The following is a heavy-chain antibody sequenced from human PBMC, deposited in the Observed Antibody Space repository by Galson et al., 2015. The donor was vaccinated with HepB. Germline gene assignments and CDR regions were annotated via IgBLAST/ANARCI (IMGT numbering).Heavy chain of an antibody. CDR1: GFTFSNYG. V-gene: IGHV3-30*18. J-gene: IGHJ4*02. CDR3: AKDPYLYSALAGTMACFDY. CDR2: ISYDGSNK. D-gene: IGHD6-19*01. Sequence: SLRLSCAASGFTFSNYGMHWVRQAPGKGLEWVAVISYDGSNKYYADSVKGRFIISRDNSKNTLYLQMNSLRAEDTALYYCAKDPYLYSALAGTMACFDYWGQGTLVTVSS.